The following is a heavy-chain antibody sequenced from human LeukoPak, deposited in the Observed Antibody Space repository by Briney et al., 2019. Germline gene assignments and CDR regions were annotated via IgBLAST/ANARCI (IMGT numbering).Heavy chain of an antibody. V-gene: IGHV3-23*01. Sequence: GGSLRLSCAASGFTFKNYAMNWVRQSPGQGLEWVSTISGDAVTSWYADSVKGRFTVSRDNSKNIVFLQMNDLRAEDTAVYYCAKKDSRGSYNWFDPWGQGTLVTVSS. CDR3: AKKDSRGSYNWFDP. CDR1: GFTFKNYA. J-gene: IGHJ5*02. D-gene: IGHD3-22*01. CDR2: ISGDAVTS.